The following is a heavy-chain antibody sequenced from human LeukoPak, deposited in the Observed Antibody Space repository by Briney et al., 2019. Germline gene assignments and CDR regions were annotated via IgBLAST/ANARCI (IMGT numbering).Heavy chain of an antibody. CDR1: GFTFSTYG. Sequence: QPGGSLRLSCAASGFTFSTYGIHWVRQAPGKGLEWVALIRFDGINKFYADSVKGRFTVSRDNSKNTVHLQMSSLRAEDTAVYYCAKIGLGSSSWWYFDYWGQGALVTVSS. CDR2: IRFDGINK. J-gene: IGHJ4*02. CDR3: AKIGLGSSSWWYFDY. D-gene: IGHD6-13*01. V-gene: IGHV3-30*02.